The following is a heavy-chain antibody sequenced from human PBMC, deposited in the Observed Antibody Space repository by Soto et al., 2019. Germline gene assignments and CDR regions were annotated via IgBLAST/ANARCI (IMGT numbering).Heavy chain of an antibody. CDR2: IHGGGASA. Sequence: GSLRLSRVASGFMFRSFAMGWVRQVPGEGLEWVSTIHGGGASAYYADSVKGRFIISRDNSKNTLFLYMKSLRVDDTAVYYCAKGIAVAGTDWFDPWGQGTQVTVSS. V-gene: IGHV3-23*01. D-gene: IGHD6-19*01. CDR1: GFMFRSFA. J-gene: IGHJ5*02. CDR3: AKGIAVAGTDWFDP.